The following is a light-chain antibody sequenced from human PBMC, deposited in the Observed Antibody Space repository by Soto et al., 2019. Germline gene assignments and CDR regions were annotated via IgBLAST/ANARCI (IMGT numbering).Light chain of an antibody. J-gene: IGLJ1*01. V-gene: IGLV1-40*01. CDR1: SSNIGAGYD. CDR2: GNS. Sequence: SVLTQPPSLSGAPGQRVTISCPGSSSNIGAGYDVHWYQQLPGTAPKLLIYGNSNRPSGVPDRFSGSKSGTSASLAITGLQAEDEADYYCQSYDSSLSVLYVFGTGTKVTVL. CDR3: QSYDSSLSVLYV.